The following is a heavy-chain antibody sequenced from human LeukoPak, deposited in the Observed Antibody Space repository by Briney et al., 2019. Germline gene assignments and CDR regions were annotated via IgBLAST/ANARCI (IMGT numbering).Heavy chain of an antibody. CDR1: GYTFTTYC. CDR2: INAYNANT. D-gene: IGHD1-26*01. CDR3: ARDQVGARGCFDY. J-gene: IGHJ4*02. Sequence: GSVKVSCKASGYTFTTYCISWVRRAPGQGLEWMGRINAYNANTNYAQTLQGRVTITTDTSTCTAYMELRSLRSDDTAVYYCARDQVGARGCFDYWGQGTLVTVSS. V-gene: IGHV1-18*01.